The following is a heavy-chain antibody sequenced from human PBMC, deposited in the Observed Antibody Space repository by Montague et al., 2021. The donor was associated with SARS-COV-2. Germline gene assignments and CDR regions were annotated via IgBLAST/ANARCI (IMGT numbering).Heavy chain of an antibody. D-gene: IGHD6-13*01. J-gene: IGHJ5*02. CDR1: GGSISSYY. V-gene: IGHV4-59*01. Sequence: SETLSLTCSVSGGSISSYYWSWIRQPPGKRLEWIGHIYHSGGTNYNPSLRSRSTIPLDASKNRISLKLKSVTAADTALYYCARGFSSSWYGARWFDPWGQGTLVTVSS. CDR2: IYHSGGT. CDR3: ARGFSSSWYGARWFDP.